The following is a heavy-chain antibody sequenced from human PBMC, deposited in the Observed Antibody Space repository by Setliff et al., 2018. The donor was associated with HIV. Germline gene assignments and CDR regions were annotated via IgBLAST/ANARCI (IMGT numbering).Heavy chain of an antibody. CDR2: MNPNSGNT. D-gene: IGHD2-15*01. Sequence: ASVKVSCKASGYTFSSYDINWVRQGTGQGLEWMGWMNPNSGNTGYAQKFQGRVTMTRNTSISTAYMELSSLRSEDTAVYYCARSLTGGAATRAFDIWGQGTMVTVSS. CDR3: ARSLTGGAATRAFDI. CDR1: GYTFSSYD. J-gene: IGHJ3*02. V-gene: IGHV1-8*02.